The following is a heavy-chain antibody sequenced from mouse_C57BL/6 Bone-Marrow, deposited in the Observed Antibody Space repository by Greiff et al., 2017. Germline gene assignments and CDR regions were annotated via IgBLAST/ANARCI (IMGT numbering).Heavy chain of an antibody. CDR3: AKHSYYGSSYWYFDV. J-gene: IGHJ1*03. D-gene: IGHD1-1*01. Sequence: VKLMESGPGLMAPSQSLSITCTVSGFSLTSYGVDWVRQPPGQGLEWLGVIWGGGSTNYNSALMSRLSSSKDNSKSQVFLKMNSLQTDDTAMYYCAKHSYYGSSYWYFDVWGTGTTVTVSS. CDR1: GFSLTSYG. CDR2: IWGGGST. V-gene: IGHV2-9*01.